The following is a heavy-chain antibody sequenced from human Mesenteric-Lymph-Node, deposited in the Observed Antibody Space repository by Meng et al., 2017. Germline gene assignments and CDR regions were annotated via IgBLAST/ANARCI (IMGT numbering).Heavy chain of an antibody. J-gene: IGHJ4*02. CDR2: ISGSDEN. Sequence: GGSLRLSCAASGFTFSSYTMSWVRQAPGKGLEWVSSISGSDENYYADSVKGRFTISRDNSKNTLYLQMNSLRAEDTAVYYCASETTDYGDSGDFDYWGQGTLVTVSS. V-gene: IGHV3-23*01. D-gene: IGHD4-17*01. CDR1: GFTFSSYT. CDR3: ASETTDYGDSGDFDY.